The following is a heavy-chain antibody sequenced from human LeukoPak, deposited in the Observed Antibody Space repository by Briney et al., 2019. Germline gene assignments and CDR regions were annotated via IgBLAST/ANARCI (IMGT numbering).Heavy chain of an antibody. Sequence: ASVTVSCQLSGYTLTELSMRRLGQAPGKGREWVGGFDPEHGETIYAQKFQGRVTMAEDTSTDTAYMELSSLRSEDTAVYYCATFWGGYYEDYWGQGTLVTVSS. D-gene: IGHD3-3*01. J-gene: IGHJ4*02. CDR3: ATFWGGYYEDY. CDR1: GYTLTELS. V-gene: IGHV1-24*01. CDR2: FDPEHGET.